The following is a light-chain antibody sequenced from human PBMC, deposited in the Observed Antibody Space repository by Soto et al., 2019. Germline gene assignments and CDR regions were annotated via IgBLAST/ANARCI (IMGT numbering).Light chain of an antibody. Sequence: EIVLTPSPGTLSLSPGERATLSCRARQRVSNNYLAWYQQKPGQAHRPLIYGASNRATGSPDRFSGRGSGTVFTLTLSRLEPEDYAGYYCQKYGSSGTFGQGTKVEIK. CDR3: QKYGSSGT. V-gene: IGKV3-20*01. CDR2: GAS. J-gene: IGKJ1*01. CDR1: QRVSNNY.